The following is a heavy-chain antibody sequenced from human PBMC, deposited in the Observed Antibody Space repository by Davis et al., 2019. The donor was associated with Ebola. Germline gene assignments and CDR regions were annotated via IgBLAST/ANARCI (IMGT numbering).Heavy chain of an antibody. CDR3: ARDLGVGAYDY. V-gene: IGHV1-2*04. CDR2: INPNSGGT. J-gene: IGHJ4*02. Sequence: AASVKVSCKASGYTFTSYAMHWVRQAPGQRLEWMGWINPNSGGTNYAQKFQGWVTMTRDTSISTAYMELSRLRSDDTAVYYCARDLGVGAYDYWGQGTLVTVSS. CDR1: GYTFTSYA. D-gene: IGHD1-26*01.